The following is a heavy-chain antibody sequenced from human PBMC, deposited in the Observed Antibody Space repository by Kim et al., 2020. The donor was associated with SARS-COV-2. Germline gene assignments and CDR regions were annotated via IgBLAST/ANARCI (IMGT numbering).Heavy chain of an antibody. J-gene: IGHJ5*02. CDR1: GFTVNGVY. V-gene: IGHV3-66*04. CDR3: AGPHGAP. D-gene: IGHD3-10*01. CDR2: ISGGGDR. Sequence: GGSLRLSCAASGFTVNGVYMTWVRLAPGKGLEWVSLISGGGDRFYANSVKGRFTISRDNSNNTLYLQMDSLRAEDTAVYYCAGPHGAPCGQGTLVTVAT.